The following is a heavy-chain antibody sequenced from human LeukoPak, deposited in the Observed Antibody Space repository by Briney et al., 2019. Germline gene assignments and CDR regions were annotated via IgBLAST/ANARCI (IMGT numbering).Heavy chain of an antibody. J-gene: IGHJ6*03. D-gene: IGHD2-2*01. CDR1: GYTFTGYY. V-gene: IGHV1-2*02. CDR3: ARILGYCSSTSCQYRVPYMDV. Sequence: ASVKVSCKASGYTFTGYYMHWVRQAPGQGLEWMGWINPNSGGTNYAQKFQGRVTMTRDTSISTAYMELRSLRSDDTAVYYCARILGYCSSTSCQYRVPYMDVWGKGTTVTVSS. CDR2: INPNSGGT.